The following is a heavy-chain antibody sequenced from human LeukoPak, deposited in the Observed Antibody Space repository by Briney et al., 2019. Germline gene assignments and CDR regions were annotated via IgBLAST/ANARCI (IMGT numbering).Heavy chain of an antibody. D-gene: IGHD3-22*01. CDR1: GGTFSSYA. V-gene: IGHV1-3*01. CDR3: ARAGDSSGYYRLLGVWVY. J-gene: IGHJ4*02. Sequence: GSSVKVSCKASGGTFSSYAISWVRQAPGQRLEWMGWINAGNGNTKYSQKFQGRVTITRDTSASTAYMELSSLRSEDTAVYYCARAGDSSGYYRLLGVWVYWGQGTLVTVSS. CDR2: INAGNGNT.